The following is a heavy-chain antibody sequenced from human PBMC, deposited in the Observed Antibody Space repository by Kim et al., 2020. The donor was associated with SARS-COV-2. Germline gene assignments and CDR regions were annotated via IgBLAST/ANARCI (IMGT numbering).Heavy chain of an antibody. V-gene: IGHV3-33*05. CDR1: GFTFSSYG. CDR3: ARFGIAVAGNDY. J-gene: IGHJ4*02. D-gene: IGHD6-19*01. CDR2: ISYDGSNK. Sequence: GGSLRLSCAASGFTFSSYGMHWVRQAPGKGLEWVAVISYDGSNKYYADSVKGRFTISRDNSKNTLYLQMNSLRAEDTAVYYCARFGIAVAGNDYWGQGTL.